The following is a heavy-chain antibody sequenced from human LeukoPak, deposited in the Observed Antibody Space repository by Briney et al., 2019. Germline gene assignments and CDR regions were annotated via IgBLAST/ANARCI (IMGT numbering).Heavy chain of an antibody. CDR1: GGSISSGGYY. Sequence: SQTLSLTCTVSGGSISSGGYYWSWIRQHPRKGLEWIGYIYYSGSTYYNPSLKSRVTISVDTSKNQFSLKLSSVTAADTAVYYCARTEDDYGDYHANWFDPWGQGTLVTVSS. CDR3: ARTEDDYGDYHANWFDP. CDR2: IYYSGST. J-gene: IGHJ5*02. V-gene: IGHV4-31*03. D-gene: IGHD4-17*01.